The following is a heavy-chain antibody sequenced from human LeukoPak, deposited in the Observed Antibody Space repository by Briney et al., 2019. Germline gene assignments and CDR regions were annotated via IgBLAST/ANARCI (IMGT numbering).Heavy chain of an antibody. V-gene: IGHV4-59*01. CDR1: GGSISSYY. Sequence: SETLSLTCTVSGGSISSYYWSWIRQPPGKGLEWIGYICYSGSTNYNPSLKSRVTISVDTSKNQFSLKLSSVTAADTAVYYCARDTRSGYLDYWGQRTLVTVSS. D-gene: IGHD3-22*01. CDR2: ICYSGST. CDR3: ARDTRSGYLDY. J-gene: IGHJ4*02.